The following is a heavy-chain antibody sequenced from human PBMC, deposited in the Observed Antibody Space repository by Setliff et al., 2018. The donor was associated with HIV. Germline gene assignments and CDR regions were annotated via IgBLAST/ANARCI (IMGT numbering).Heavy chain of an antibody. D-gene: IGHD3-22*01. V-gene: IGHV1-2*02. Sequence: ASVKVSCKASGYTFTGYYIHWVRQAPGQGLEWMGWIYPNSGDTKYAQKFQGRLTMTRDTSRSTVYMELSSLRSEDTAVYYCARCYYDSSGPTDAFDIWGQGTVVTVSS. CDR3: ARCYYDSSGPTDAFDI. CDR1: GYTFTGYY. J-gene: IGHJ3*02. CDR2: IYPNSGDT.